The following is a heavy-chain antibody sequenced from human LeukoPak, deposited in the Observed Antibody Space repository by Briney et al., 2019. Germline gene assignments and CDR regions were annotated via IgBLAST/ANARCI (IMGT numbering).Heavy chain of an antibody. V-gene: IGHV4-34*01. Sequence: SETLSLTCAVYGGSFSAYYWSWIRQPPGKGLEWIGAINHSGSTNYNPSLKSRVTISVDTSKNQFSLKLSSVTAADTAVYYCARGPIQDIVVVPAAPSFDYWGQGTLVTVSS. CDR2: INHSGST. D-gene: IGHD2-2*01. CDR1: GGSFSAYY. J-gene: IGHJ4*02. CDR3: ARGPIQDIVVVPAAPSFDY.